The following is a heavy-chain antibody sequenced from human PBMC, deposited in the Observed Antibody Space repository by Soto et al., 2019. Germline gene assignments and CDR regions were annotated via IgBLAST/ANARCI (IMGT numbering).Heavy chain of an antibody. V-gene: IGHV3-30*18. CDR1: GFTFSSYG. J-gene: IGHJ4*02. CDR3: AKTTPREYFDY. Sequence: QVQLVESGGGVVQPGGSLRLSCAASGFTFSSYGMHWVRQAPGKGLEWVEVISYDGSNKYYADSVKGRFTIYRDNSKNTLYLQMNSLRAEDTAVYYCAKTTPREYFDYWGQGTLVTVSS. D-gene: IGHD1-1*01. CDR2: ISYDGSNK.